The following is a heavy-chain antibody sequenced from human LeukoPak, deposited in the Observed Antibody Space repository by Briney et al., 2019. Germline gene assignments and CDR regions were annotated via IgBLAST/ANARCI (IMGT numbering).Heavy chain of an antibody. J-gene: IGHJ4*02. CDR1: GGSISSYY. D-gene: IGHD3-22*01. Sequence: PSETLSLTCTVSGGSISSYYWSWIRQPPGKGLEWIGYIYYSGSTNYNPSLKSRVTISVDTSKNQFSLKLSSVTAADTAVYYCAMGDYYDSSGYPLPYYWGQGTLVTVSS. CDR3: AMGDYYDSSGYPLPYY. V-gene: IGHV4-59*01. CDR2: IYYSGST.